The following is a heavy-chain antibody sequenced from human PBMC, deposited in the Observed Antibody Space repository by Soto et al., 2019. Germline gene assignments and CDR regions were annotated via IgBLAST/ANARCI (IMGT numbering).Heavy chain of an antibody. D-gene: IGHD5-12*01. J-gene: IGHJ4*02. Sequence: GGSLRLSCAASGFTFSSYAMTWVRQAPGKGLEWVSVISGSGGSTYFADSVKGRFTISRDNSKNTLYLQMNSLRAEDMAVYYCARRDGYNFDYWGQGTLVTVSS. CDR2: ISGSGGST. V-gene: IGHV3-23*01. CDR3: ARRDGYNFDY. CDR1: GFTFSSYA.